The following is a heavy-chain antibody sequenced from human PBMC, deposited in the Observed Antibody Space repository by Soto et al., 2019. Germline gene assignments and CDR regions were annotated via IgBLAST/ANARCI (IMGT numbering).Heavy chain of an antibody. CDR3: ARDRARRSVTFDI. CDR2: ISYDGSNK. D-gene: IGHD6-6*01. V-gene: IGHV3-30-3*01. Sequence: QVQLVESGGGVVQPGRSLRLSCAASGFTFSSYAMHWVRQAPGKGLEWVAVISYDGSNKYYADSVKGRFTISRDNSKNTLYLQMTSLRAEDTAVYYCARDRARRSVTFDIWGQGTMVTVSS. J-gene: IGHJ3*02. CDR1: GFTFSSYA.